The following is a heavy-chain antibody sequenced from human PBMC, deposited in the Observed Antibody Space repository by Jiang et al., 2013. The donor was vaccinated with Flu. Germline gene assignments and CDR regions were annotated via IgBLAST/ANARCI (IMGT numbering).Heavy chain of an antibody. J-gene: IGHJ6*02. Sequence: FSSYAISWVRQAPGQGLEWMGGIIPIFGTANYAQKFQGRVTITADESTSTAYMELSSLRSEDTAVYYCARGPPVLRFLEWLSMDVWGQGTTVTVSS. D-gene: IGHD3-3*01. CDR3: ARGPPVLRFLEWLSMDV. V-gene: IGHV1-69*01. CDR2: IIPIFGTA. CDR1: FSSYA.